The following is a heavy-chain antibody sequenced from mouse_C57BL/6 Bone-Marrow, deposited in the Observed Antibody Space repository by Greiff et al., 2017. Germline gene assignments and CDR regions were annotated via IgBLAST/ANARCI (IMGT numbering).Heavy chain of an antibody. D-gene: IGHD2-3*01. CDR3: ARYARHDGYYYVDY. J-gene: IGHJ2*01. CDR1: GYSFTGYY. Sequence: VQLKQSGPELVKPGASVKISCKASGYSFTGYYMNWVKQSPEKSLEWIGEINPSTGGNTYNQKFKAKATLTVDKSSSPAYMQLKSLTSEDSAVYYGARYARHDGYYYVDYWGQGTTLTVSS. CDR2: INPSTGGN. V-gene: IGHV1-42*01.